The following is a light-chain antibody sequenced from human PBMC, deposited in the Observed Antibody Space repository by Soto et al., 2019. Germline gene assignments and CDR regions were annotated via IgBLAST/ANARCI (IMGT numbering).Light chain of an antibody. Sequence: EIVLTQSPATLSLCPGERATLSCRASQSVGGHLAWYQQKPGQAPRLLIYDASDRATGIPARFSGSGSETDFTLTISSLEPDDFAVYYCQQRNNWPPSITFGQGTRLAIK. CDR1: QSVGGH. CDR2: DAS. V-gene: IGKV3-11*01. J-gene: IGKJ5*01. CDR3: QQRNNWPPSIT.